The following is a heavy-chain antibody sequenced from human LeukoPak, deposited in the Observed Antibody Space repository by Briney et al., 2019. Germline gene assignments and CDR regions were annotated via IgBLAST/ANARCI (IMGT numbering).Heavy chain of an antibody. V-gene: IGHV4-34*01. CDR1: GGSFSGYY. CDR2: INHSGST. CDR3: ATRRNYARRFDP. D-gene: IGHD3-16*01. Sequence: SETLSLTCAVYGGSFSGYYWSWIRQPPGKGLEWIGEINHSGSTNYNPSLKSRVTISVDTSKNQFSLKLSSVTAADTAVYYCATRRNYARRFDPWGQGTLVSVSS. J-gene: IGHJ5*02.